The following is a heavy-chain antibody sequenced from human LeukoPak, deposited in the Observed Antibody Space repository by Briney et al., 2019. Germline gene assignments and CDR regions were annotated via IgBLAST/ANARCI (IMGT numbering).Heavy chain of an antibody. CDR2: IYTSGST. D-gene: IGHD2-15*01. Sequence: SETLSLTCTVSGGSISSGSYYWSWIRQPAGKGLEWIGRIYTSGSTNYNPSLKSRVTISVDTSKNQFSLKLSSVTAADTAVYYCARGYCSGGSCYGFDPWGQGTLVTVSS. J-gene: IGHJ5*02. CDR1: GGSISSGSYY. CDR3: ARGYCSGGSCYGFDP. V-gene: IGHV4-61*02.